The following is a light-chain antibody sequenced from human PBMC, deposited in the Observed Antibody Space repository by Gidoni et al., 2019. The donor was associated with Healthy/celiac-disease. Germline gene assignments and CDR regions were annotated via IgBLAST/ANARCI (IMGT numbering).Light chain of an antibody. V-gene: IGKV1-39*01. CDR2: AAS. CDR3: QQGYTPPRT. CDR1: QSISSY. Sequence: DVKMTQYPSSLSASVGDRVTTTCRASQSISSYLNWYQQKQGKAPKLLIYAASSLQSGVPSRFSGGGSGTDFTLTISSLQPEDFATYYCQQGYTPPRTFGQGTKVEIK. J-gene: IGKJ1*01.